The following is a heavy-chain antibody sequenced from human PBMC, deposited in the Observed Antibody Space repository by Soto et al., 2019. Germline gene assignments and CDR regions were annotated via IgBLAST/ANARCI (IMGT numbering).Heavy chain of an antibody. J-gene: IGHJ5*02. CDR2: IYYSGST. Sequence: PWETLSLTCTVSSGSISSGGYYWSWIRQHPGKGLEWVGYIYYSGSTYYNPSLKSRVTISVDTSKNQFSLKLSSVTAADTAVYYCAREHCTNGVCHRVDPWGQGTLVTVSS. CDR3: AREHCTNGVCHRVDP. V-gene: IGHV4-31*03. D-gene: IGHD2-8*01. CDR1: SGSISSGGYY.